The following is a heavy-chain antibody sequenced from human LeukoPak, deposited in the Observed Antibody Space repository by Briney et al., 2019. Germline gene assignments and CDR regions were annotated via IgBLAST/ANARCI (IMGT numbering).Heavy chain of an antibody. J-gene: IGHJ4*02. CDR3: FGSGSSFDH. CDR2: ISWNSGSI. V-gene: IGHV3-9*01. Sequence: PGGSLRLSCAASGFTFDDYAMHWVRQAPGKGLEWVSGISWNSGSIGYADSVKGRFTISRDNAKNSLYLQMNSLRVEDTAVYYCFGSGSSFDHWGQGTLVTVSS. CDR1: GFTFDDYA. D-gene: IGHD1-26*01.